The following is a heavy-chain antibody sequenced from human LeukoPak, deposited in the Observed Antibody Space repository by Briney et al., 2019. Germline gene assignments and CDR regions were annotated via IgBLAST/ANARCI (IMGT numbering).Heavy chain of an antibody. D-gene: IGHD3-22*01. CDR1: GGTFSSYA. CDR2: ISAYNGNT. J-gene: IGHJ4*02. CDR3: AREPDSSGYYPPDY. V-gene: IGHV1-18*01. Sequence: ASVKVSCKASGGTFSSYAISWVRQAPGQGLEWMGWISAYNGNTNYAQKLQGRVTMTTDTSTSTAYMELRSLRSDGTAVYYCAREPDSSGYYPPDYWGQGTLVTVSS.